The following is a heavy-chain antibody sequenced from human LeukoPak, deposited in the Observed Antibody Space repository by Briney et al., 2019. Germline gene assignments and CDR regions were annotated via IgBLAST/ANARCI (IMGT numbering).Heavy chain of an antibody. CDR1: GGTFSSYA. Sequence: SVKVSCKASGGTFSSYAISWVRQAPGQGLEWMGGIIPIFGTADYAQKFQGRVTITADESTSTAYMELSSLRSEDTAVYYCARAGEYGGNSGPGFDYWGQGTLVTVSS. CDR3: ARAGEYGGNSGPGFDY. D-gene: IGHD4-23*01. J-gene: IGHJ4*02. V-gene: IGHV1-69*13. CDR2: IIPIFGTA.